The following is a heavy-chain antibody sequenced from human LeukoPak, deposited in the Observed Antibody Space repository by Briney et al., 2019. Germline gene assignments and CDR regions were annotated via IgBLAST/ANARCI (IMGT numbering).Heavy chain of an antibody. V-gene: IGHV3-21*01. CDR3: ARDAGYGYDRFDY. Sequence: GGSLRLSCAASGFTFSSYSMNWVRQAPGKGLEWVSSISSSSSYIYYADSVKGRFTISRDNAKNSLYLQMNSLRAEDTAVYSCARDAGYGYDRFDYWGQGTQATVSS. CDR2: ISSSSSYI. D-gene: IGHD5-18*01. CDR1: GFTFSSYS. J-gene: IGHJ4*02.